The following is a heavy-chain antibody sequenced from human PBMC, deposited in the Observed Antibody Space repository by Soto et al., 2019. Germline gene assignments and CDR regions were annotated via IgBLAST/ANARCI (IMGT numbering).Heavy chain of an antibody. CDR3: ARRYGDYFDF. J-gene: IGHJ4*02. Sequence: QVQLQESGPGLVKPSETLSLTCTVSGGSISSYYWSWIRQPPGRGLEWIGYIYYSGSTNYNPSFKSRVTITVDTSKNQFSLKLSSVTAADTAVYYCARRYGDYFDFWGQGTLVTGSS. V-gene: IGHV4-59*08. CDR1: GGSISSYY. CDR2: IYYSGST. D-gene: IGHD4-17*01.